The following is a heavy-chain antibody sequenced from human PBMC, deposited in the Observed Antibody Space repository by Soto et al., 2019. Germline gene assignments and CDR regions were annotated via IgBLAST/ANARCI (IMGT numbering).Heavy chain of an antibody. J-gene: IGHJ5*02. CDR2: INHSGST. CDR3: AGFFGYKYGRVDP. CDR1: GVSFSDYY. V-gene: IGHV4-34*01. Sequence: PSETLSLTCAVYGVSFSDYYWSWVRQPPGKGLEWIGEINHSGSTNYNASLQSRATISVDTSKNQFSLKLRSVTAADTSMYYCAGFFGYKYGRVDPLGQGSQVTVSS. D-gene: IGHD5-18*01.